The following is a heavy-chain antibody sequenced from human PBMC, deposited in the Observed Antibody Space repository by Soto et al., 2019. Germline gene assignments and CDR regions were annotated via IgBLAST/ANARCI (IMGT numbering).Heavy chain of an antibody. D-gene: IGHD3-16*02. J-gene: IGHJ4*02. CDR1: GGSITSGDYY. V-gene: IGHV4-30-4*01. CDR3: ARTNYDYIWGSYRFDY. CDR2: ISYSGTT. Sequence: SETLSLTCTVSGGSITSGDYYWSWIRRPPGKGLEWIGYISYSGTTYYNPSLKSRVTISADTSKHKFSLKLTSVTAADTAVYYCARTNYDYIWGSYRFDYWGQGTLVSVSS.